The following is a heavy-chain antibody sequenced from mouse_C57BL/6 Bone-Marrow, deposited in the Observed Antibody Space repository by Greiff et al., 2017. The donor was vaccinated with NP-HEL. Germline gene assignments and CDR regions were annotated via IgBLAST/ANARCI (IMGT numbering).Heavy chain of an antibody. CDR3: TRVYDGNPYYYAMDY. D-gene: IGHD2-1*01. Sequence: EVQLQQSGTVLARPGASVKMSCKTSGYTFTSYWMHWVKQRPGQGLEWIGAIYPGNSDTSYNQKFKGKAKLTAVTSASTAYMELSSLTNEDSAVYYCTRVYDGNPYYYAMDYWGQGTSVTVSS. V-gene: IGHV1-5*01. J-gene: IGHJ4*01. CDR2: IYPGNSDT. CDR1: GYTFTSYW.